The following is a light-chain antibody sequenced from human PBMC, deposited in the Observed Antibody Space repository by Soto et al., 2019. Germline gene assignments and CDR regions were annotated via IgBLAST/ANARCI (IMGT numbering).Light chain of an antibody. CDR2: GAS. CDR1: QTVRSNY. V-gene: IGKV3-20*01. Sequence: EIVLTQSPRTLSLSPGDRATLSCRASQTVRSNYLAWYQQKPGLAPKLLSYGASSMATGIPGRFSGSGSGTDFALTISRLEPEDCAVYYCQHYGGPVGYTFGQGTKLEIK. J-gene: IGKJ2*01. CDR3: QHYGGPVGYT.